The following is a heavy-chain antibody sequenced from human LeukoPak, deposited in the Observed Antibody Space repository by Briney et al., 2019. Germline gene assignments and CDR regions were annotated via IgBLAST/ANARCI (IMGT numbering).Heavy chain of an antibody. V-gene: IGHV1-2*02. J-gene: IGHJ4*02. D-gene: IGHD6-19*01. CDR2: TNPNSGGT. CDR3: ATDRGSSGWNFDF. Sequence: ASVKVSFKASGYTLTGDYLHWVRQAPGQGLEWMGWTNPNSGGTSYAQKFQGRVTMTRDTSISTAYMELSRLRSDDTAVYYCATDRGSSGWNFDFWGQGTLVTVSS. CDR1: GYTLTGDY.